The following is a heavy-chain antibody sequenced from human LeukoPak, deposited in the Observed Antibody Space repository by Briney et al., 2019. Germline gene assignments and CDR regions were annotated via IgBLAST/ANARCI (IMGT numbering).Heavy chain of an antibody. D-gene: IGHD1-26*01. CDR2: IIPIFGTA. CDR1: GGTFSIYA. CDR3: ARGGWELLRATYYYYYGMDV. J-gene: IGHJ6*02. V-gene: IGHV1-69*13. Sequence: SVNVSCKASGGTFSIYAISWVRQAPGQGLEWMGGIIPIFGTANYAQKFQGRVTITADESTSTAYMELSSLRSEDTAVYYCARGGWELLRATYYYYYGMDVWGQGTTVTVSS.